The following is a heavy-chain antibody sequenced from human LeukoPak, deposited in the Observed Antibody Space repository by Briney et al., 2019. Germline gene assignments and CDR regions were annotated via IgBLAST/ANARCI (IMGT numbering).Heavy chain of an antibody. Sequence: PGGSLRLSCAASGFTFSSYAMSWVRQAPGKGLEWVSAISGSGGSTYYADSVKGRFTISRDNSKNTLYLQMNSLRAEDTAVYYCAKDRSPLAAAGRGWFDPWGQGTLVTVSS. CDR1: GFTFSSYA. CDR2: ISGSGGST. CDR3: AKDRSPLAAAGRGWFDP. D-gene: IGHD6-13*01. J-gene: IGHJ5*02. V-gene: IGHV3-23*01.